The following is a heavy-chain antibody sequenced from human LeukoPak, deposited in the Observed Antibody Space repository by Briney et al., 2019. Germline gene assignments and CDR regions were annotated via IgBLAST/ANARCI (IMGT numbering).Heavy chain of an antibody. J-gene: IGHJ5*02. D-gene: IGHD3-10*01. CDR3: AKGAYYYGSGSYCFDH. V-gene: IGHV3-33*06. Sequence: GGSLRLSCAASGFTFSSYGMHWVRQAPGKGLEWVAVIWSDGSSKHYADSVKGRFTISRDNSQNTLYLQMNSLRAEDTAVYYCAKGAYYYGSGSYCFDHWGQGILVTVSS. CDR1: GFTFSSYG. CDR2: IWSDGSSK.